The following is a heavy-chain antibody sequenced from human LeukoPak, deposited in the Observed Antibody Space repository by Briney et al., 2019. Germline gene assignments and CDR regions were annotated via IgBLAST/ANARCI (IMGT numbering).Heavy chain of an antibody. J-gene: IGHJ3*02. CDR3: ARAVTARYAFDI. Sequence: GESLKISCKGSGYSFTNYWIGWVRQMPGKGLEWMGIIYPDDSNTKYSPSFQGLVTISADKSISTAYLQWSSLKASDTAMYYCARAVTARYAFDIWGQGTMVTVSS. CDR1: GYSFTNYW. D-gene: IGHD5-18*01. CDR2: IYPDDSNT. V-gene: IGHV5-51*01.